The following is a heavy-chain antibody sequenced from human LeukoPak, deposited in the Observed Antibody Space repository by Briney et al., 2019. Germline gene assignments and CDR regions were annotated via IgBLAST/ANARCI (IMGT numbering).Heavy chain of an antibody. Sequence: SETLSLTCTVSGGSISSYYWSWIRQPPGKGLEWIGYIYYSGSTNYNPSLKSRVTISVDTSKNQFSLKLSSVTAADTAVYYCARDQAIFGVVISFDPWGQGTLVTVSS. J-gene: IGHJ5*02. CDR3: ARDQAIFGVVISFDP. CDR2: IYYSGST. D-gene: IGHD3-3*01. V-gene: IGHV4-59*12. CDR1: GGSISSYY.